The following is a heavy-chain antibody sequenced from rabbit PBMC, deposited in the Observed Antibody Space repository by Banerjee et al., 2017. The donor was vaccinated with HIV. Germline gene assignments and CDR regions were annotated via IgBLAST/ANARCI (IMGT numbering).Heavy chain of an antibody. CDR2: ISAGNSGNT. Sequence: QSLEESGGDLVKPGASLTLTCTASGFSFSSGYYMCWVRQAPGKGLEWIGCISAGNSGNTWYASWAKGRFTISKTSSTTVTLQMTSLTVADTAAYLCARDSDGNSVYDLWGPGTLVTVS. V-gene: IGHV1S40*01. CDR3: ARDSDGNSVYDL. J-gene: IGHJ4*01. CDR1: GFSFSSGYY. D-gene: IGHD1-1*01.